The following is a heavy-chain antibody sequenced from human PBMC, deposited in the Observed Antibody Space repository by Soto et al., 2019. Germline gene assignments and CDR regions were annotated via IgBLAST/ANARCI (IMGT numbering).Heavy chain of an antibody. CDR3: ARESEDLTSNFDY. Sequence: GGSLRLSCAASGFTFTRYSMNWVRQAPGKGLEWVSSISSTTNYIYYGESMKGRFTISRDNAKNSLYLEMNSLRAEDTAVYYCARESEDLTSNFDYWGQGTLVTVSS. V-gene: IGHV3-21*06. CDR1: GFTFTRYS. J-gene: IGHJ4*02. CDR2: ISSTTNYI.